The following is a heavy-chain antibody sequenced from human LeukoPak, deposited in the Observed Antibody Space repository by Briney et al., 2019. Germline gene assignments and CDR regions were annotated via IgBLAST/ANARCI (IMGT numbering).Heavy chain of an antibody. V-gene: IGHV1-69*13. J-gene: IGHJ6*03. D-gene: IGHD3-22*01. CDR3: ARIYYDSSGYYNRYYYYYMDV. CDR2: IIPIFGTA. Sequence: SVKVSCKASGGTFSSYAISWVRQAPGQGLEWMGGIIPIFGTANYAQKFQGRVTITADESTSTAYMELSSLRSEDTAVYYCARIYYDSSGYYNRYYYYYMDVWGKGTTVIVSS. CDR1: GGTFSSYA.